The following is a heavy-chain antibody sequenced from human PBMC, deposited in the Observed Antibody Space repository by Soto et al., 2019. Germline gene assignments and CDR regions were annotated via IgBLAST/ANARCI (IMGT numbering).Heavy chain of an antibody. D-gene: IGHD4-17*01. CDR3: ARDNGDRPNYYYFGMDV. CDR1: GFTFSSYS. V-gene: IGHV3-21*01. Sequence: GGSLRLSCAASGFTFSSYSMNWVRQAPGKGLEWVSSTSSSSTYIHYADSVKGRFTISRDNAKNSMYLQMNSLRAEDTAVYYCARDNGDRPNYYYFGMDVWGQGTTVTVSS. J-gene: IGHJ6*02. CDR2: TSSSSTYI.